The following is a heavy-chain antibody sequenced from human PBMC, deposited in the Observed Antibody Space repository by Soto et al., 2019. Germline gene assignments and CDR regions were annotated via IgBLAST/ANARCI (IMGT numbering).Heavy chain of an antibody. CDR1: GGSFSGYY. CDR2: INHSGST. Sequence: SETLSLTCAVYGGSFSGYYWSWIRQPPGKGLEWIGEINHSGSTNYNPSLKSRVTISVDTSKNQFSLKLSSVTAADTAAYYCARGRYCSSTSCYLHYGMDVWGQGTTVTVSS. D-gene: IGHD2-2*01. V-gene: IGHV4-34*01. J-gene: IGHJ6*02. CDR3: ARGRYCSSTSCYLHYGMDV.